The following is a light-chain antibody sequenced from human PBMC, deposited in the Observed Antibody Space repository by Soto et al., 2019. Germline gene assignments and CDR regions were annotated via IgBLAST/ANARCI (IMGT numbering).Light chain of an antibody. V-gene: IGKV1-39*01. CDR1: QSISNH. Sequence: DFQMTQFPSSLSASVGDIITITCRSRQSISNHVNWYQQRPGKAPKVLMYGAVSLQSGVPSRFSGHGSGTDFTLTITGLQPEDFAIYWCQQAYSVPWTFGQRTKVEAK. CDR2: GAV. J-gene: IGKJ1*01. CDR3: QQAYSVPWT.